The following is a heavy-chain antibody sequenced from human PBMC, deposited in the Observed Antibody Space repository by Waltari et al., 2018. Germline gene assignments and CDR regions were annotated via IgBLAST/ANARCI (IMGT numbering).Heavy chain of an antibody. D-gene: IGHD6-13*01. CDR3: AKNEAAAGTRIMDV. J-gene: IGHJ6*02. Sequence: TISRDNSKNTLYLQMNSLRAEDTAVYYCAKNEAAAGTRIMDVWGQGTTVTVSS. V-gene: IGHV3-23*01.